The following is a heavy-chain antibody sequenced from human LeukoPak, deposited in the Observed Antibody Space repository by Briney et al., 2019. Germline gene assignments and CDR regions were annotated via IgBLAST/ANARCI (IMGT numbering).Heavy chain of an antibody. CDR2: ISSSGSTI. V-gene: IGHV3-11*01. CDR3: ARLQLVDNPYYYYYMDV. Sequence: GGSLRLSCAASGFTFSDYYMSWIRQAPGKGLEWVSYISSSGSTIYYADSVKGRFTISRDNAKNSLYLQVNSLRAEDTAVYYCARLQLVDNPYYYYYMDVWGKGTTVTVSS. D-gene: IGHD6-13*01. CDR1: GFTFSDYY. J-gene: IGHJ6*03.